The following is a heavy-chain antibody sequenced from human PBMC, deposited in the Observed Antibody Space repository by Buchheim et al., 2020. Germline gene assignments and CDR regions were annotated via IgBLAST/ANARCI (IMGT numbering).Heavy chain of an antibody. CDR1: GFTFSSYA. D-gene: IGHD3-10*01. V-gene: IGHV3-30-3*01. Sequence: QVQLVESGGGVVQPGRSLRLSCAASGFTFSSYATHWVRQAPGKGLEWVAVISYDGSNKYYADSVKGRFTISTDNSKNTLYLQMNSLRAEDTAVYYCARDVRFGDFDYWGQGTL. J-gene: IGHJ4*02. CDR3: ARDVRFGDFDY. CDR2: ISYDGSNK.